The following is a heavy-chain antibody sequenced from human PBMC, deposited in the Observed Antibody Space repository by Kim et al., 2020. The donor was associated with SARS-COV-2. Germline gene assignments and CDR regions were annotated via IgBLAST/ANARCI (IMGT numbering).Heavy chain of an antibody. CDR3: TKDYWGSYTD. CDR1: GFNFDDYA. CDR2: INADSRTT. J-gene: IGHJ4*01. V-gene: IGHV3-43*02. D-gene: IGHD1-26*01. Sequence: GGSLRLSCAASGFNFDDYAMHWVRQIAGKGLEFVSLINADSRTTFYADSVKGRFTISRDNSKNYLFLQMNTLTTDYTACYYCTKDYWGSYTDWGPGTLVTVSS.